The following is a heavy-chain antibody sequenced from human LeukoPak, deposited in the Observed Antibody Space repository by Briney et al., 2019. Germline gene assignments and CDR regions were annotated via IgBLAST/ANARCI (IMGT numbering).Heavy chain of an antibody. D-gene: IGHD3-10*01. Sequence: GGSLRLSCAASGFTFSNYAMSWVRQAPGKGLEWVSAISGSGGSTYYADSVKGRFTISRDNSKNTLYLQMNSLRAGDTAVYYCAKIPQVWFGELHHFDYWGQGTLVTVSS. CDR2: ISGSGGST. CDR1: GFTFSNYA. V-gene: IGHV3-23*01. J-gene: IGHJ4*02. CDR3: AKIPQVWFGELHHFDY.